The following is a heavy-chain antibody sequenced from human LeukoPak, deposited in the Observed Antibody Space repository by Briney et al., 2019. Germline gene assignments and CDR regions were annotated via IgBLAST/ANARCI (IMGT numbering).Heavy chain of an antibody. Sequence: PGGSLRLSCAASGFIFSSCAMTWVRQAPGKGLEWVSGISGSGGSTYYADSVKGRFTISRDNSKNTLYLQMNSVRAEDTAVYYCAKDPNWGRGLYYFDYWGQGTLVTVSS. V-gene: IGHV3-23*01. CDR3: AKDPNWGRGLYYFDY. CDR2: ISGSGGST. D-gene: IGHD7-27*01. J-gene: IGHJ4*02. CDR1: GFIFSSCA.